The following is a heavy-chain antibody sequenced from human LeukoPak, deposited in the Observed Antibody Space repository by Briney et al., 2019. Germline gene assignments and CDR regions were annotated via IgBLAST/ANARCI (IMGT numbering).Heavy chain of an antibody. D-gene: IGHD6-19*01. CDR3: ARDEAAVAGYDSNFDY. Sequence: XPNSGGTNYAQKFQGRVTMTRDTSISTAYMELSRLRSDDTAVYYCARDEAAVAGYDSNFDYWGQGTLVTVSS. V-gene: IGHV1-2*02. J-gene: IGHJ4*02. CDR2: XPNSGGT.